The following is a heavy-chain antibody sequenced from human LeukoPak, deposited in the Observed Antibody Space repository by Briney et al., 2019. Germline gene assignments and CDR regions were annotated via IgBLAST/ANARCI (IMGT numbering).Heavy chain of an antibody. CDR3: TRGATYYYDSSGYYFY. V-gene: IGHV3-74*01. D-gene: IGHD3-22*01. J-gene: IGHJ4*02. CDR2: INSDGSST. Sequence: GGSLRLSCAASGFTFSSYWMHWVRQAPGKGLVWVSRINSDGSSTSYADSVKGRFTVSRDNAKNTLYLQMNSLRAEDTAVYYCTRGATYYYDSSGYYFYWGQGTLVTVSS. CDR1: GFTFSSYW.